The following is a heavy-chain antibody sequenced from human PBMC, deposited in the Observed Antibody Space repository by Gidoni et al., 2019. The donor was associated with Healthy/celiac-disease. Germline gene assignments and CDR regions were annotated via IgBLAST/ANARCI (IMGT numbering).Heavy chain of an antibody. CDR3: AKASPSPIKRRITMIVVGDAFDI. CDR2: SSWNRGSI. D-gene: IGHD3-22*01. J-gene: IGHJ3*02. V-gene: IGHV3-9*01. CDR1: GFTFADYA. Sequence: EVQLVESGGGVVQPGRSLRLSCAASGFTFADYALHWVRKAPGKGREWVSGSSWNRGSIGYADSVKGRFTISRDNAKNSLYLQMNSLRAEDTALYYCAKASPSPIKRRITMIVVGDAFDIWGQGTMVTVSS.